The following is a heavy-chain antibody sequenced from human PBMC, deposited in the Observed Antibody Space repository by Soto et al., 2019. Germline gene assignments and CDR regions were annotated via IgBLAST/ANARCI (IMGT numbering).Heavy chain of an antibody. CDR2: INHSGST. J-gene: IGHJ4*02. Sequence: SETLSLTCAVYGGSFSGYDWSWIRQPPGKGLEWIGEINHSGSTNYNPSLKSRVTISVDTSKNQFSLKLSSVTAADTAVYYCASTGSGDYGYYFDYWGQGTLVTVSS. CDR1: GGSFSGYD. D-gene: IGHD4-17*01. V-gene: IGHV4-34*01. CDR3: ASTGSGDYGYYFDY.